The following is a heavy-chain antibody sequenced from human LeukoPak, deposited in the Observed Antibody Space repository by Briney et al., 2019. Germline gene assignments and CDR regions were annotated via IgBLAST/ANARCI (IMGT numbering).Heavy chain of an antibody. CDR2: INPNSGGT. CDR1: GYTFTGYY. CDR3: AREVVVRGVIGDWFDP. Sequence: ASVKVSCKASGYTFTGYYMHWVRQAPGQGLEWMGWINPNSGGTNYAQKFQGRVTMTRDTSISTAYMELSRLRSDDTAVYYCAREVVVRGVIGDWFDPWGQGTLVTVSS. J-gene: IGHJ5*02. D-gene: IGHD3-10*01. V-gene: IGHV1-2*02.